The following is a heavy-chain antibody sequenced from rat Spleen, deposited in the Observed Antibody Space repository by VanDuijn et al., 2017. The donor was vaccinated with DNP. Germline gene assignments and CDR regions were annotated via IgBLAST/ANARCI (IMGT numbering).Heavy chain of an antibody. Sequence: EVKLVESGGGLVQPGRSLKLSCAASGFNFNDYWMGWVRQAPGKGLEWIGEINQDSTTVNCIPSLQDKFTISRDNAQNTLYLQMSKLGSEDTATYYCAVQLGVFDYWGEGVMVTVSS. V-gene: IGHV4-2*01. J-gene: IGHJ2*01. CDR2: INQDSTTV. CDR3: AVQLGVFDY. CDR1: GFNFNDYW. D-gene: IGHD5-1*01.